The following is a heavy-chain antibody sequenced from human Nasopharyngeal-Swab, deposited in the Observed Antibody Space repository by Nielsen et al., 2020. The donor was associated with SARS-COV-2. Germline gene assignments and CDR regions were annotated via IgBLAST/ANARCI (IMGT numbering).Heavy chain of an antibody. CDR3: ARDGLDYDFWSAYFMDV. D-gene: IGHD3-3*01. J-gene: IGHJ6*02. V-gene: IGHV3-30*03. Sequence: VRQAPGKGLEWVAVISHDGNKKFSADSVKGRFTISRDNSKNTLSLQMNSLRLEDTAVYYCARDGLDYDFWSAYFMDVWGQGTTVTVSS. CDR2: ISHDGNKK.